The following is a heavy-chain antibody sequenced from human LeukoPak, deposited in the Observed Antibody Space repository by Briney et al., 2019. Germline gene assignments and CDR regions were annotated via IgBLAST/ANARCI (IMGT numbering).Heavy chain of an antibody. CDR3: ARGFTGWVTSPIDY. D-gene: IGHD2-2*01. V-gene: IGHV3-20*04. CDR1: GFTFDDYG. Sequence: GGSLRLSCAASGFTFDDYGMSWVRQAPGKGLEWVSGINWNGGSTGYADSVKGRFTISRDNAKNSLSLQMNSLRAEDTAVYYCARGFTGWVTSPIDYWGQGALVTVSS. CDR2: INWNGGST. J-gene: IGHJ4*02.